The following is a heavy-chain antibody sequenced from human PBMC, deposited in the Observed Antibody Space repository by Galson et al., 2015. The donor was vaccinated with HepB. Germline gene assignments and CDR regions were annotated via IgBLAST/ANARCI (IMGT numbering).Heavy chain of an antibody. CDR3: ARDRVVATSEYSYYYYGMDV. V-gene: IGHV3-21*01. CDR1: GFTFSNYR. D-gene: IGHD5-12*01. J-gene: IGHJ6*02. CDR2: ISGSSSYI. Sequence: SLRLSCAASGFTFSNYRMNWVRQAPGKGLEWVSSISGSSSYIYYADSVKGRFTISRDNAKNSLYLQMSSLRAEDTAVYYCARDRVVATSEYSYYYYGMDVWGQGTTVTVSS.